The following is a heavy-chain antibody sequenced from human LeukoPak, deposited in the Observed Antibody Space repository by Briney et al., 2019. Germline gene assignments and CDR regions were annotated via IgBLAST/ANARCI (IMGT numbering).Heavy chain of an antibody. J-gene: IGHJ6*02. CDR3: ARKGPLKYYYYYGMDV. CDR1: GGSFSGYY. V-gene: IGHV4-34*01. CDR2: INHSGST. Sequence: SETLSLTCAVYGGSFSGYYWSWIRQPPGKGLEWIGEINHSGSTNYNPSLKSQVTISVDTSKNQFSLKLSSVTAADTAVYYCARKGPLKYYYYYGMDVWGQGTTVTVSS.